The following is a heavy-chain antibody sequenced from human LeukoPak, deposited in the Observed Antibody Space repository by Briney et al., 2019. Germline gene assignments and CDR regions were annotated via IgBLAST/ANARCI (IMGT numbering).Heavy chain of an antibody. CDR2: IRYDGSNK. CDR3: AKCAVSGWYNYYYYYMDV. D-gene: IGHD6-19*01. CDR1: RFTFSSYG. Sequence: GGSLRLSCAASRFTFSSYGMHWVRQAPGKGLEWVAFIRYDGSNKYYADSVKGRFTISRDNSKNTLYLQMNSLRAEDTAVYYCAKCAVSGWYNYYYYYMDVWGKGTTVTISS. J-gene: IGHJ6*03. V-gene: IGHV3-30*02.